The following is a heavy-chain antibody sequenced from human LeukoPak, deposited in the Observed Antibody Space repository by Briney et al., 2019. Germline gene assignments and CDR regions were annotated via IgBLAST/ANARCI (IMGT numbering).Heavy chain of an antibody. D-gene: IGHD2-21*01. V-gene: IGHV4-4*02. CDR2: ISLTGLT. CDR3: SRENVAFSPFGY. CDR1: GGSISNTNS. Sequence: SSETLSLTCGVSGGSISNTNSWSSFRQPPGQGLERIGEISLTGLTHYNPSLESRLPVYLDKSKNQLSLNLTSETAADTAVYYCSRENVAFSPFGYWGQGTLVTVLS. J-gene: IGHJ4*02.